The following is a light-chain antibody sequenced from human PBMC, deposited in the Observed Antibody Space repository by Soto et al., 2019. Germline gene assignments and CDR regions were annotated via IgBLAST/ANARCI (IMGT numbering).Light chain of an antibody. Sequence: QSALTQPASMSGSPGQSITISCTGTSSDVGGYDYVSWYQQHAGKAPKLVICEVSNRPSGVSNRFSGSKSGNTASLIISGLQAEDEADYYCSSYSSTSSRVFGTGTKVTVL. V-gene: IGLV2-14*01. CDR1: SSDVGGYDY. CDR2: EVS. J-gene: IGLJ1*01. CDR3: SSYSSTSSRV.